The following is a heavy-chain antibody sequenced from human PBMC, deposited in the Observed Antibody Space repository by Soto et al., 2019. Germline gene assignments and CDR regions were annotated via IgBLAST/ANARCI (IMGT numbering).Heavy chain of an antibody. CDR3: AKWGGYYAYYSEMDV. D-gene: IGHD1-26*01. V-gene: IGHV3-23*04. CDR1: GFSFGGYA. J-gene: IGHJ6*02. Sequence: EVPLVESGGDFVQPGGSLRLSCAGYGFSFGGYAMSWVRQAPGKGLEWISGVSGGGTSTYYAGSVKGRFTISRDSSVVYLQMNSLRADDTAVYYCAKWGGYYAYYSEMDVWGRGTTVTVSS. CDR2: VSGGGTST.